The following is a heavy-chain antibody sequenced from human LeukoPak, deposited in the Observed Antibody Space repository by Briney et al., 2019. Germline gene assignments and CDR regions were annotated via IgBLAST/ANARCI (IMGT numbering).Heavy chain of an antibody. Sequence: RPSETLSLTCTVSGGSISSYYWSWIRQPAGKGLEWIGRIYTSGSTNYNPSLKSRVTMSVDTSQNQLSLRLSSVTAADTAVYYCARDPWPRAVALFDYWGQGTLVTVSS. J-gene: IGHJ4*02. CDR1: GGSISSYY. CDR3: ARDPWPRAVALFDY. CDR2: IYTSGST. V-gene: IGHV4-4*07. D-gene: IGHD6-19*01.